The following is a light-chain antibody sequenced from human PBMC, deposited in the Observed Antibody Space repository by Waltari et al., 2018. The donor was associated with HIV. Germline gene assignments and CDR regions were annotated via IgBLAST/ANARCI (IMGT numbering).Light chain of an antibody. CDR3: QSYDSSLSGVL. V-gene: IGLV1-40*01. Sequence: QYVLTQPPPVSGAPGPRVTISSTGSSSNIGPGYEVYWYQPLPGPGPNLLIYDITNRPSGVPDRFSGSKSGTSASRAIPGLQAEDEADYYCQSYDSSLSGVLFGGGTKLTVL. J-gene: IGLJ2*01. CDR2: DIT. CDR1: SSNIGPGYE.